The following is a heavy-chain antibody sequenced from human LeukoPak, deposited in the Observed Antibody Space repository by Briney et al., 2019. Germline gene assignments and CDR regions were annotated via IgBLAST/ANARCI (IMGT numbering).Heavy chain of an antibody. D-gene: IGHD6-13*01. CDR2: ISYDGSNK. J-gene: IGHJ6*03. CDR3: ARVSQQLVHYYYYMDV. Sequence: GGSLRLSCAASGFTFSSYAMHWVRQAPGKGLEWVAVISYDGSNKYYADSVKGRFPISRDNSKNTLYLQMNSLRAEDTAVYYCARVSQQLVHYYYYMDVWGKGTTVTVSS. CDR1: GFTFSSYA. V-gene: IGHV3-30*01.